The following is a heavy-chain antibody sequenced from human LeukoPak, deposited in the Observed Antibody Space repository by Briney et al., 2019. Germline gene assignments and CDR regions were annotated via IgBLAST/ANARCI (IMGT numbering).Heavy chain of an antibody. D-gene: IGHD5-18*01. CDR2: IYYSGST. J-gene: IGHJ4*02. Sequence: SETLSLTCTVSGGSISSYYWSWIRQPPGKGLEWIGYIYYSGSTNYNPSLKSRVTISVDTSKNQFSLKLSSVTAADTAVYYCARQSVEYSYAYFDYWGQGTLVTASS. CDR3: ARQSVEYSYAYFDY. V-gene: IGHV4-59*08. CDR1: GGSISSYY.